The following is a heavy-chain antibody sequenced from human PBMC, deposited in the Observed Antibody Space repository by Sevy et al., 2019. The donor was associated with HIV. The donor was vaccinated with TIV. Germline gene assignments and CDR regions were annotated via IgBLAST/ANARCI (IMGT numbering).Heavy chain of an antibody. CDR2: IGYDGNKI. CDR1: AFNFSPYG. V-gene: IGHV3-30*02. Sequence: GGSLRLSCAASAFNFSPYGRHWVRQAPGKGLEWVSFIGYDGNKIFYADSVRGRFTVSRDNSKNTLYLQMNSLSTEDTAVYYCVKDPHYDFFDYWGQGILVTVSS. D-gene: IGHD3-10*01. J-gene: IGHJ4*02. CDR3: VKDPHYDFFDY.